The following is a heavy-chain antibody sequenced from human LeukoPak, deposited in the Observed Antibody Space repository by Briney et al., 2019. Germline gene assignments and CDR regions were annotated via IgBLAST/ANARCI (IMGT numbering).Heavy chain of an antibody. J-gene: IGHJ4*02. CDR3: ARAQVTMLVVVTYFDY. CDR2: INPSGGST. CDR1: GYTFTSYY. V-gene: IGHV1-46*01. Sequence: ASVKVSCKASGYTFTSYYMHWVRQAPGQGLEWMGIINPSGGSTSYAQKFQGRVTMTRDTSTSTVYMELSSLGSEDTAVYYCARAQVTMLVVVTYFDYWGQGTLVTVSS. D-gene: IGHD3-22*01.